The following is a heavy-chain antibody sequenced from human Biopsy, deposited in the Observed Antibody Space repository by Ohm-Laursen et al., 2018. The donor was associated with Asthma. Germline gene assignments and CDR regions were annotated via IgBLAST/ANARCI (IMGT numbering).Heavy chain of an antibody. Sequence: SLRLSCTASGITFSTYGMHWVRQAPGKGLEWVGVISKDASTQDYADSVKGRFTMARDNSKNTLDLQMNSLREEDTAVYYCVRDGTDDAFDIWGQGTVVSVSS. CDR1: GITFSTYG. CDR3: VRDGTDDAFDI. V-gene: IGHV3-30*06. D-gene: IGHD1-1*01. CDR2: ISKDASTQ. J-gene: IGHJ3*02.